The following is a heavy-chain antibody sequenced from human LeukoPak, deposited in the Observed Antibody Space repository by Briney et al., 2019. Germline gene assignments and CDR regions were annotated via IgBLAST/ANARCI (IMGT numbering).Heavy chain of an antibody. CDR3: ARATTVTTGFDY. D-gene: IGHD4-11*01. V-gene: IGHV4-4*02. CDR1: SGSISSSSW. Sequence: PSETLSLTCVVSSGSISSSSWWSWVRQPPGKGLDWIGEIYHSGSTNCNPSLKSRVTISVDRSKNQFSLKLSSVAAADTAVYYCARATTVTTGFDYWGQGTLVTVSS. CDR2: IYHSGST. J-gene: IGHJ4*02.